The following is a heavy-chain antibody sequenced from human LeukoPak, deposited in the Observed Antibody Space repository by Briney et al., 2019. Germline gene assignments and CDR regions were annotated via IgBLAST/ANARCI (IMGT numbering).Heavy chain of an antibody. CDR3: ARGPTNGQAFDY. CDR1: GFTFRSYE. V-gene: IGHV3-48*03. CDR2: LSSSGSAF. D-gene: IGHD2-8*01. J-gene: IGHJ4*02. Sequence: GGSLRLSCEDSGFTFRSYEMNWVRQAPGKGLEWIAYLSSSGSAFSYADSVKGRFTIARDNAKNSVYLEMNSLRADDTAVYYCARGPTNGQAFDYWGQGTLVSVSS.